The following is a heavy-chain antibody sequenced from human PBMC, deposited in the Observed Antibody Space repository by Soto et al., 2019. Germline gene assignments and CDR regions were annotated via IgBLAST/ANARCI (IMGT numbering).Heavy chain of an antibody. D-gene: IGHD6-13*01. Sequence: WESLKIFCTSSGYIFTDYWIAWVRQLPGKGLEWMGIIYPGDSDTKYSPSFQGQVTISADKSISTAYLQWSSLKASDTAMYYCATLDRSSSYFGFDYWGQGTVVTVSS. CDR1: GYIFTDYW. CDR2: IYPGDSDT. J-gene: IGHJ4*02. CDR3: ATLDRSSSYFGFDY. V-gene: IGHV5-51*01.